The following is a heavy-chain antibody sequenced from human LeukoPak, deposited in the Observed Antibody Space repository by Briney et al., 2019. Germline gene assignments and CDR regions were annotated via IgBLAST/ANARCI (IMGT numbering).Heavy chain of an antibody. Sequence: SQTLSLTFAISVYIVSTSGVAWNWDRQSPSRGLEWMGRTYYTSKWNTDYAVSVKSRIVVNPDTSKNQFSLQLNSVTSEDTAVCYCARGRASAFDVWGQGTMVTVSS. V-gene: IGHV6-1*01. CDR1: VYIVSTSGVA. CDR2: TYYTSKWNT. J-gene: IGHJ3*01. CDR3: ARGRASAFDV. D-gene: IGHD6-25*01.